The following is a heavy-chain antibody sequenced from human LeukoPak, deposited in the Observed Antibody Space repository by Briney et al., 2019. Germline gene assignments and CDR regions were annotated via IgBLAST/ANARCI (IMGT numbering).Heavy chain of an antibody. D-gene: IGHD3-3*01. CDR2: IKQDGSEK. CDR3: ARVNTYYDFWSGCCDWFDP. V-gene: IGHV3-7*01. Sequence: RSLRLSCAASGFSFSSYWMSWVRQAPGKGLEWVANIKQDGSEKSYVDSVKGRFTISRDNAKNSLFLQMNSLRAEDTALYYCARVNTYYDFWSGCCDWFDPWGQGTLVTVSS. J-gene: IGHJ5*02. CDR1: GFSFSSYW.